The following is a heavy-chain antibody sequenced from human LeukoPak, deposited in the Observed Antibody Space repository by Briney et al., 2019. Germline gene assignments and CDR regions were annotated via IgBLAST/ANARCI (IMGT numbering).Heavy chain of an antibody. CDR3: LRDLNWSLDQ. CDR2: IKSDGITI. Sequence: GGSLRLSCAASGFTFSSYSMNWIRQAPGKGLVWVSRIKSDGITITYADSVKGRFTISRDNAKNTLYLQMNSLRAEDTTVYYCLRDLNWSLDQWGQGTLVTVSS. V-gene: IGHV3-74*01. CDR1: GFTFSSYS. J-gene: IGHJ4*02. D-gene: IGHD1-20*01.